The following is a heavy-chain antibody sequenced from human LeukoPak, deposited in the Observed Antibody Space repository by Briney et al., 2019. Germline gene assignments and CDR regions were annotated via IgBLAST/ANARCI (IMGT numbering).Heavy chain of an antibody. D-gene: IGHD3-16*01. CDR2: ISSTSSGI. J-gene: IGHJ4*02. CDR3: ARVIGSYGDSAY. CDR1: GFKFSSFS. V-gene: IGHV3-21*05. Sequence: WGTLRLSCTASGFKFSSFSMNWARQGQGKGLEWLSYISSTSSGIYYEDPVKGRFTISRDNAKISLYLQMDSLRAEDTAIYYCARVIGSYGDSAYWGQGTLVTVSS.